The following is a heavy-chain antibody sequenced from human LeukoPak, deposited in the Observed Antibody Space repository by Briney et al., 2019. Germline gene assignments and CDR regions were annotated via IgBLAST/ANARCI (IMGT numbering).Heavy chain of an antibody. J-gene: IGHJ5*02. D-gene: IGHD6-6*01. Sequence: ASVKVSCKASGGTFSSYAISWVRQAPGQGLEWTGGIIPIFGTANYAQKFQGRVTITTDESTSTAYMELSSLRSEDTAVYYCARVEQLVAGRWFDPWGQGTLVTVSS. CDR3: ARVEQLVAGRWFDP. CDR2: IIPIFGTA. CDR1: GGTFSSYA. V-gene: IGHV1-69*05.